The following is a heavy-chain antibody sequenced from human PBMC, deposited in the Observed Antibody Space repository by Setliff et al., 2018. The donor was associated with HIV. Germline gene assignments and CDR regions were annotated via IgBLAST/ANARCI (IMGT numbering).Heavy chain of an antibody. CDR2: MYYRGTT. CDR1: GGSIISSSYY. V-gene: IGHV4-39*01. J-gene: IGHJ4*02. CDR3: ARQGLTMNPGVPAPILYFFDD. Sequence: SETLSLTCTVSGGSIISSSYYWGWIRLPPGKGLEWIGSMYYRGTTYNNPSLKSRVTFSADTSKNQFSLNLNSVTATDTAVYFCARQGLTMNPGVPAPILYFFDDWGQGILVTVSS. D-gene: IGHD3-10*01.